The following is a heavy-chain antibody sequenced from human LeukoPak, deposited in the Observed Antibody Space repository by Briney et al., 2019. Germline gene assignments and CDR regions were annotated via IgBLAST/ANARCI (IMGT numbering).Heavy chain of an antibody. CDR3: ARGLNYGPSWYFDL. CDR2: IWYDGSNK. V-gene: IGHV3-33*01. Sequence: PGGSLRLSCAASGFTFSSYGMHWVRQAPGKGLEWVAVIWYDGSNKYYADSVKGRFTISRGSSKNTLYLQMNSLRAEDTAVYYCARGLNYGPSWYFDLWGRGTLVTVSS. CDR1: GFTFSSYG. D-gene: IGHD3-10*01. J-gene: IGHJ2*01.